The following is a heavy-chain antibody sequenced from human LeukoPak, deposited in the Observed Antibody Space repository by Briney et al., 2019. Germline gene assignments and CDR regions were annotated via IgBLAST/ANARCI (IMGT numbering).Heavy chain of an antibody. CDR3: ARSRYYYGSGSFIDY. J-gene: IGHJ4*02. CDR2: IYHSGST. CDR1: GGSISSSNW. D-gene: IGHD3-10*01. Sequence: SGTLSLTCAVSGGSISSSNWWSWVRQPPGKGLEWIGEIYHSGSTDYNPSLKSRVTISVNTSKNQFSLKLSSVTAADTAVYYCARSRYYYGSGSFIDYWGQGTLVTVSS. V-gene: IGHV4-4*02.